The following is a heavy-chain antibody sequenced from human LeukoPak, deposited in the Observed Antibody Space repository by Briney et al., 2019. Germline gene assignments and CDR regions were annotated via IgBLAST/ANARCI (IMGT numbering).Heavy chain of an antibody. Sequence: PSETLSLTCTVSGGSISSSSYYWGWICQPPGKGLEWIGSIYYSGSTYYNPSLKSRVTISVDTSKNQFSLKLSSVTAADTAVYYCARLTRVRNYGGNSGDYWGQGTLVTVSS. J-gene: IGHJ4*02. CDR3: ARLTRVRNYGGNSGDY. CDR1: GGSISSSSYY. CDR2: IYYSGST. V-gene: IGHV4-39*01. D-gene: IGHD4-23*01.